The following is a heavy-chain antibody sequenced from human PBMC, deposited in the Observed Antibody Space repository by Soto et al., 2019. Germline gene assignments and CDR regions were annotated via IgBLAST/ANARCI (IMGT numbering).Heavy chain of an antibody. Sequence: QVQLVQSGAEVKKPGASVRVSCKAFDYTFTNFGISWVRQAPGRGLEWMGWISGYNGDTTYAQKFLGRVTMTTDTFTTTAYLELMRLTSDDTAVYYCARDPQSLWFGELKKGVDSWGQGTLVTVSS. CDR2: ISGYNGDT. J-gene: IGHJ4*02. CDR3: ARDPQSLWFGELKKGVDS. V-gene: IGHV1-18*01. D-gene: IGHD3-10*01. CDR1: DYTFTNFG.